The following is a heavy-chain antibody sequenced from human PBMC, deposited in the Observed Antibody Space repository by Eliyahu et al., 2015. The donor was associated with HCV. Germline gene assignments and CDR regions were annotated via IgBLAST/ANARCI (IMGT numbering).Heavy chain of an antibody. CDR2: IKSKTDGGTT. D-gene: IGHD6-19*01. J-gene: IGHJ6*02. Sequence: EVQLVESGGGLVKPGGSLRLSCAASGFTFSNAWMSWVRQAPGKGLEWVGRIKSKTDGGTTDYAAPVKGRFTISRDDSKNTLYLQMNSLKTEDTAVYYCTTEGHSSGWYEGHYYYYGMDVWGQGTTVTVSS. CDR1: GFTFSNAW. V-gene: IGHV3-15*01. CDR3: TTEGHSSGWYEGHYYYYGMDV.